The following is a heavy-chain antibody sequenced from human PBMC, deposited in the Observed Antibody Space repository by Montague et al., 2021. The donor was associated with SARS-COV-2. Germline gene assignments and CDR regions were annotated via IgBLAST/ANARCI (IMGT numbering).Heavy chain of an antibody. Sequence: SETLSLTCTVSGASISSYYWSWIRQPPGKGLEWIGYLYYSGSTNCNPSLKSRVTTSVDTSKNQFSLKLSSVTAADTAMYYCARLGLQLLGEHYFDYWGQGTLVTVSS. CDR2: LYYSGST. V-gene: IGHV4-59*08. J-gene: IGHJ4*02. CDR1: GASISSYY. D-gene: IGHD5-24*01. CDR3: ARLGLQLLGEHYFDY.